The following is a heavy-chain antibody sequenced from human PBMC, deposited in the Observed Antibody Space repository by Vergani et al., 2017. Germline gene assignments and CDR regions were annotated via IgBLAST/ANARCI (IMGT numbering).Heavy chain of an antibody. V-gene: IGHV3-7*01. CDR1: GFTFSTYA. D-gene: IGHD6-13*01. CDR3: ARGDSSSWYGFSYYHYYMDV. Sequence: EVQLLESGGSLKQPGGSVRLSCAASGFTFSTYAMHWVRQAPGKGLEWVANIKQDGSEKYYVDSVKGRFTISRDNAKNSLYLQMNSLRAEDTAVYYCARGDSSSWYGFSYYHYYMDVWGKGTTVTVSS. J-gene: IGHJ6*03. CDR2: IKQDGSEK.